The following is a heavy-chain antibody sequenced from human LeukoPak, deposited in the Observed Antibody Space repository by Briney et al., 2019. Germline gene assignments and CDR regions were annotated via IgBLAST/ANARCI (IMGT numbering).Heavy chain of an antibody. CDR3: VRGYSMS. D-gene: IGHD2-15*01. J-gene: IGHJ4*02. Sequence: GGSLRLSCAASGFTFSSYVMSWVRQAPGKGLEWVSDISGSGGTTYYADSVKGRFTISRDNSKNTVYLQMNSLRVEDTAVYYCVRGYSMSWGQGTLVTVSS. CDR1: GFTFSSYV. CDR2: ISGSGGTT. V-gene: IGHV3-23*01.